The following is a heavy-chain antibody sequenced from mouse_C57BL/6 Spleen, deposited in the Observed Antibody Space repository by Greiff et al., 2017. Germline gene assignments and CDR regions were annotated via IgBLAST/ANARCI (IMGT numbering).Heavy chain of an antibody. Sequence: EVQLVESGEGLVKPGGSLKLSCAASGFTFSSYAMSWVRQTPEKRLEWVAYISSGGDYIYYADTVKGRFTISRDNARNTLHLQMSSLKSEDTAMYYCTREGLRYYAMDYWGQGTSVTVSS. CDR1: GFTFSSYA. CDR2: ISSGGDYI. D-gene: IGHD2-4*01. V-gene: IGHV5-9-1*02. J-gene: IGHJ4*01. CDR3: TREGLRYYAMDY.